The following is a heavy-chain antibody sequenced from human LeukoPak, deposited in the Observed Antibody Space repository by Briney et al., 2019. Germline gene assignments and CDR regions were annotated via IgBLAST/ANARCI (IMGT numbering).Heavy chain of an antibody. D-gene: IGHD2-15*01. Sequence: GGSLRLPWAASEFTFSGSAITGSGQAPGRGRSWVSPISNNGGYTYYADSVQGRFTISRDNSKSTLCLQMNSLRAEDTAVYYCAKQLGYCSDGSCYFPYWGQGTLVTVSS. V-gene: IGHV3-23*01. CDR1: EFTFSGSA. CDR2: ISNNGGYT. CDR3: AKQLGYCSDGSCYFPY. J-gene: IGHJ4*02.